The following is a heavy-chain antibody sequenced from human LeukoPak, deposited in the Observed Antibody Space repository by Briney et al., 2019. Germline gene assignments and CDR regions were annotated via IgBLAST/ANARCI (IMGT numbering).Heavy chain of an antibody. D-gene: IGHD3-22*01. CDR2: INHSGST. CDR3: ARARLGYYDSSGKYNWFDP. J-gene: IGHJ5*02. V-gene: IGHV4-34*01. CDR1: GGSFSGYC. Sequence: SETLSLTCAVYGGSFSGYCWSWIRQPPGKGLEWIGEINHSGSTNYNPSLKSRVTISVDTSKNQFSLKLSSVTAADTAVYYCARARLGYYDSSGKYNWFDPWGHGTLVTVSS.